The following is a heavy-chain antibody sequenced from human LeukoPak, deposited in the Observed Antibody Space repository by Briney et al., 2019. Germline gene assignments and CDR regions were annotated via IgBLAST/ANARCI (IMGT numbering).Heavy chain of an antibody. Sequence: GGSLRLSCAASGFTFSSYAMHWVRQAPGKGLEWVAVISYDGSNKYYADSVKGRFTISRDNSKSTLYLQMNSLRAEDTAVYYCAREYSSIWSYADNFDYWGQGILVTVSS. CDR3: AREYSSIWSYADNFDY. D-gene: IGHD6-13*01. V-gene: IGHV3-30*01. CDR2: ISYDGSNK. CDR1: GFTFSSYA. J-gene: IGHJ4*02.